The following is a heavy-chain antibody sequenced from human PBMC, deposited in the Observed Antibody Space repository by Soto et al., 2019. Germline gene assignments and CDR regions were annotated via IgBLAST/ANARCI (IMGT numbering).Heavy chain of an antibody. CDR1: GFTFSSYA. V-gene: IGHV3-30-3*01. J-gene: IGHJ4*02. Sequence: QVQLVESGGGVVQPGRSLRLSCAASGFTFSSYAMHWVRQAPGKGLEWVAVISYDGSNKYYADSVKGRFTISRDNSKNTLYLQMNSLRAEDTAVYYCARVGQQWLVHGAHFDYWGQGTLVTVSS. D-gene: IGHD6-19*01. CDR3: ARVGQQWLVHGAHFDY. CDR2: ISYDGSNK.